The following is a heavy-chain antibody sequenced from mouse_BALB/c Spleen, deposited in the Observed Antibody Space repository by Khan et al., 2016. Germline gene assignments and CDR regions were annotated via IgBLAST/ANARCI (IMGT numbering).Heavy chain of an antibody. J-gene: IGHJ3*01. Sequence: VELVESGPGLVAPSQSLSITCTVSGFSLNSFGVNWVRQPPGKGLEWLGMIWGDGSTDYNSALKSRLSISKDNSKSQVFLKMNSLQTDDTARYYCASYYDYDGGFGYWGQGTLVTVSS. V-gene: IGHV2-6-7*01. D-gene: IGHD2-4*01. CDR3: ASYYDYDGGFGY. CDR2: IWGDGST. CDR1: GFSLNSFG.